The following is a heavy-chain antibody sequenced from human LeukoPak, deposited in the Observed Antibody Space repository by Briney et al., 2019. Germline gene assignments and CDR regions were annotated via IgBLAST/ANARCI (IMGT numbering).Heavy chain of an antibody. J-gene: IGHJ6*03. CDR3: ARDNYYYGSGTYYAGYYYYYMDV. CDR2: IKQDGSEK. V-gene: IGHV3-7*01. Sequence: GGSLRLSFAASGFTFTSYWMSWVRQAPGKGLEWVANIKQDGSEKYYVDSVKGRFTISRDNAKNSLYLQMNSLRAEDTAVYYCARDNYYYGSGTYYAGYYYYYMDVWGKGTTVTVSS. D-gene: IGHD3-10*01. CDR1: GFTFTSYW.